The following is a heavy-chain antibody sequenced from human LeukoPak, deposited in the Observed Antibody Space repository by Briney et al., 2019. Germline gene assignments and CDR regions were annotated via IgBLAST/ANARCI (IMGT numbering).Heavy chain of an antibody. CDR1: GFTFSGYS. Sequence: GGSLRLSCGASGFTFSGYSMNWVRQAPGKGLEWLSYISTTGSTTYYAGSVKGRFTISRDNAKNSLYLQMHSLRAEDTAVYYCAKSDPYGDSLIEFWGQGALVTVSS. CDR2: ISTTGSTT. D-gene: IGHD4-17*01. CDR3: AKSDPYGDSLIEF. V-gene: IGHV3-48*03. J-gene: IGHJ4*02.